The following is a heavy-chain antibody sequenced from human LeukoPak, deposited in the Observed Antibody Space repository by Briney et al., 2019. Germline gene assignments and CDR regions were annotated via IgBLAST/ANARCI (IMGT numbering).Heavy chain of an antibody. D-gene: IGHD5-18*01. V-gene: IGHV3-21*01. Sequence: GGSLRLSCAASGFTFSSYNMNWVRQAPGKGLEWVSYISTGSSYKYYADSVKGRFTISRDNAKNSVLLQMNSLGAEDTAVYYCATDPGNSGYSFDYWGQGTLVTVSS. CDR3: ATDPGNSGYSFDY. CDR2: ISTGSSYK. CDR1: GFTFSSYN. J-gene: IGHJ4*02.